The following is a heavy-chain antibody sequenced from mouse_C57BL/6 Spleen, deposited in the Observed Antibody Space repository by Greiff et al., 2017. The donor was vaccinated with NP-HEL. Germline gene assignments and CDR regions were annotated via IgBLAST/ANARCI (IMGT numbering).Heavy chain of an antibody. Sequence: EVKVVESGGGLVKPGGSLKLSCAASGFTFSDYGMHWVRQAPEKGLEWVAYISSGSSTIYSADPVTGRFTISKDHAKNTLFLQMTSLRSEATAMYYCARRYYGSPWYFDVWGTGTTVTVST. J-gene: IGHJ1*03. CDR1: GFTFSDYG. CDR3: ARRYYGSPWYFDV. V-gene: IGHV5-17*01. CDR2: ISSGSSTI. D-gene: IGHD1-1*01.